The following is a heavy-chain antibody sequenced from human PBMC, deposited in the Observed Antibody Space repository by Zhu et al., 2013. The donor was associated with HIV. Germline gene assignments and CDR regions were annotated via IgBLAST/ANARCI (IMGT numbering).Heavy chain of an antibody. V-gene: IGHV1-18*01. J-gene: IGHJ4*02. Sequence: QVQLVQSGAEVKKPGASVKVSCKASGYTFTTSGISWVRQAPGQGFEWMGWIAPYNGNTKYAQRLQGRVTMTTDTSTSTAYMELRSLRSDDTAVYYCARRLLYVVVSSLPRITWGQGTLVTVSS. CDR1: GYTFTTSG. CDR3: ARRLLYVVVSSLPRIT. CDR2: IAPYNGNT. D-gene: IGHD2-15*01.